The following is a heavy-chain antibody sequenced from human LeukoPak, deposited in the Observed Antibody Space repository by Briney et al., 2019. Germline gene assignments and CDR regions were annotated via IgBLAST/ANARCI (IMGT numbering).Heavy chain of an antibody. CDR2: ISGSGGST. J-gene: IGHJ4*02. D-gene: IGHD1-1*01. CDR1: GFTFSSYA. Sequence: PGGSLRLSCAASGFTFSSYAMSWVRQAPGKELEWVSAISGSGGSTYYADSVKGRFTISRDNSKNTLYLQMNSLRAGDTAVYYCANQRHNYYFDYWGQGTLVTVSS. CDR3: ANQRHNYYFDY. V-gene: IGHV3-23*01.